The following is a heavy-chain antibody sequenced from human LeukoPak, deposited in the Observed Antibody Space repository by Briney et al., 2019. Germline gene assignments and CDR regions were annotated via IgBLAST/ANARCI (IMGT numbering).Heavy chain of an antibody. D-gene: IGHD2-15*01. J-gene: IGHJ3*02. CDR1: GISISNYW. CDR2: INSDGSII. Sequence: GGSLRLSCAVSGISISNYWMHWVRQAPEKGLVWVSRINSDGSIINYADSVKGRFTISRDNAKNSLYLQMNSLRAEDTALYYCAKGGYCSGGSCLIDAFDIWGQGAMVTVSS. V-gene: IGHV3-74*01. CDR3: AKGGYCSGGSCLIDAFDI.